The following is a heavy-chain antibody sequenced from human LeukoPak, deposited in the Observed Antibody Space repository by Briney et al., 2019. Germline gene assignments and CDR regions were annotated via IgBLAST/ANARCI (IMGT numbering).Heavy chain of an antibody. J-gene: IGHJ4*02. CDR2: IYTSGST. D-gene: IGHD6-19*01. V-gene: IGHV4-4*07. CDR3: ARGTLYSGWSYYFDY. Sequence: SETLSLTCTVSGGSISSYYWSWIRPPAGKGLEWIGRIYTSGSTNYNPSLKSPVTMSVATSKNQFSLKLSSVTAADTAVYYCARGTLYSGWSYYFDYWGQGSRVTVSS. CDR1: GGSISSYY.